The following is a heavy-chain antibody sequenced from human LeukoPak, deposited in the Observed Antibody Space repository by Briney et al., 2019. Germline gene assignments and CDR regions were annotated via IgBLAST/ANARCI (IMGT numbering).Heavy chain of an antibody. Sequence: PGGSLRLSCAASGFTFDDYAMHWVRQAPGKGLEWVSLISWDGGSTYYADSVKGRFTISRDNAKNTLYLQMNSLRAEDTAVYYCARDLRTPSDTNIAIDYWGQGTLVTVSS. CDR1: GFTFDDYA. V-gene: IGHV3-43D*04. CDR2: ISWDGGST. CDR3: ARDLRTPSDTNIAIDY. J-gene: IGHJ4*02. D-gene: IGHD4-23*01.